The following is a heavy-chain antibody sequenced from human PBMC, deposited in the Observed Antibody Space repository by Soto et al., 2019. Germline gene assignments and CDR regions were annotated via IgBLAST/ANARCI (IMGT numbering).Heavy chain of an antibody. V-gene: IGHV3-53*01. J-gene: IGHJ4*01. D-gene: IGHD3-22*01. CDR1: GFTVSSHY. Sequence: EVQLVESGGGLVQPGGSLRLSCAASGFTVSSHYMAWVRLTPGMGLEWVSLIYPAGHTYYRDSVKGRFTISRDNSTNTRSLHLDSLRAEDAAVYVCARGAPDSNGSPFDHWGQGTRVTMSS. CDR2: IYPAGHT. CDR3: ARGAPDSNGSPFDH.